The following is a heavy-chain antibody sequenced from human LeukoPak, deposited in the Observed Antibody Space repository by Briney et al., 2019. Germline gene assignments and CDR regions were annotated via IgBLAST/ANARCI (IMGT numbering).Heavy chain of an antibody. CDR2: INPSGGSI. V-gene: IGHV1-46*01. CDR1: GYTFTSYN. Sequence: ASVKDSCKASGYTFTSYNMHWVPQAPGQGLGWMGIINPSGGSISYAQKFQGRVTITRDTSTSTVYMDLSTLRSQATPLYSSASSVNGTLRWFDPWGQGTLVTVSS. CDR3: ASSVNGTLRWFDP. J-gene: IGHJ5*02.